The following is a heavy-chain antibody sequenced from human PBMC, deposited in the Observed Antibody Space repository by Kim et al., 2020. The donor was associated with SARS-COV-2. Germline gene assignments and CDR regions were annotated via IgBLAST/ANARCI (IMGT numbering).Heavy chain of an antibody. J-gene: IGHJ4*02. CDR3: ASEVGGFGEFGY. CDR1: GYTFTSYY. Sequence: ASVKVSCKASGYTFTSYYMHWVRQAPGQGLEWMGIINPSGGSTSYAQKFQGRVTMTRDTSTSTVYMELSSLRSEDTAVYYCASEVGGFGEFGYWGQGTLVTVSS. D-gene: IGHD3-10*01. CDR2: INPSGGST. V-gene: IGHV1-46*01.